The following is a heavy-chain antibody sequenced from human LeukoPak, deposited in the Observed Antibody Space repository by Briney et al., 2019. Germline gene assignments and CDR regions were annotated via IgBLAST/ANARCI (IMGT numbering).Heavy chain of an antibody. V-gene: IGHV3-21*01. CDR1: GFTFFSYT. Sequence: GGSLRLSCAASGFTFFSYTMNWVRQAPGKGLEWVSSISSSSSYIYYADSVKGRFTISRDNAKNSLYLQMNSLRAEDTTVYYCARTSIDYGDADYWGQGTLVTVSS. CDR2: ISSSSSYI. CDR3: ARTSIDYGDADY. J-gene: IGHJ4*02. D-gene: IGHD4-17*01.